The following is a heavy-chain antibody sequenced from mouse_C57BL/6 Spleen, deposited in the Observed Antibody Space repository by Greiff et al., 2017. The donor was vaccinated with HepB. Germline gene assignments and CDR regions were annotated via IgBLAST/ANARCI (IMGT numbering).Heavy chain of an antibody. CDR1: GYTFTSYW. V-gene: IGHV1-61*01. CDR3: AREGDYYGSSYVGAMDY. Sequence: VQLQQPGAELVRPGSSVKLSCKASGYTFTSYWMDWVKQRPGQGLEWIGNIYPSDSETHYNQKFKDKATLTVEKSSSTAYMQLSSLTSEDSAVYYCAREGDYYGSSYVGAMDYWGQGTSVTVSS. CDR2: IYPSDSET. J-gene: IGHJ4*01. D-gene: IGHD1-1*01.